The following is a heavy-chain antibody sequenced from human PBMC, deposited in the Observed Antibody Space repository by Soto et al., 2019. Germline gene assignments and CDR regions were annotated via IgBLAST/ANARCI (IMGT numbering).Heavy chain of an antibody. CDR2: INSSGGHT. CDR1: GYTFTRHY. Sequence: QVQLVQSGAEVKKPGASVKVSCKASGYTFTRHYIHWVRQAPGQGLEWMGIINSSGGHTYYAQTFQGRVTMISDTSTSTVYMELSSLRSEDTAVYYCARDLLAAGSDALDIWGQGTMVTVSS. V-gene: IGHV1-46*01. CDR3: ARDLLAAGSDALDI. J-gene: IGHJ3*02. D-gene: IGHD6-13*01.